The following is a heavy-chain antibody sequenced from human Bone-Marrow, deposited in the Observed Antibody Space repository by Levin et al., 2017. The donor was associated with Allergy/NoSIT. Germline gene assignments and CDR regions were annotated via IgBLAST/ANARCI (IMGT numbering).Heavy chain of an antibody. CDR2: ISWDGGST. CDR1: GFTFDDYT. J-gene: IGHJ1*01. D-gene: IGHD3-22*01. V-gene: IGHV3-43*01. CDR3: AVLDSSGQYFQH. Sequence: GGSLRLSCAASGFTFDDYTMHWVRQAPGKGLEWVSLISWDGGSTYYADSVKGRFTISRDNSKNSLYLQMNSLRTEDTALYYCAVLDSSGQYFQHWGQGTLVTVSS.